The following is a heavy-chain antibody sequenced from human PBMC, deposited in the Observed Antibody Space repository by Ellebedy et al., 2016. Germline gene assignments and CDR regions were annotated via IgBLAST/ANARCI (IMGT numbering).Heavy chain of an antibody. J-gene: IGHJ4*02. Sequence: SETLSLTXTVSGDSINDGAYFWTWIRQHPGKGLEWIGYIYHSGMTYYNPSLKSRQKISIDTSKNEFSLSLTSVTDADTAVYYCARESGWGKGIDYWGQGTLVTVSS. D-gene: IGHD3-16*01. V-gene: IGHV4-31*03. CDR3: ARESGWGKGIDY. CDR1: GDSINDGAYF. CDR2: IYHSGMT.